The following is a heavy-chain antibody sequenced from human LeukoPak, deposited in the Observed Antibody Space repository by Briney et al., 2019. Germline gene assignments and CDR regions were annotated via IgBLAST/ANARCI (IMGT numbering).Heavy chain of an antibody. CDR1: GFTFSSYV. Sequence: GGSLRLSCAAPGFTFSSYVMSWVRQAPGKGLEWVSAISGSGGSTYYADAVKGRFTISRDNSKNTLYLQINSLRAEDTAVYYCAKSWFGLLRHFDYWGQGTLVAVSA. J-gene: IGHJ4*02. CDR2: ISGSGGST. D-gene: IGHD3/OR15-3a*01. V-gene: IGHV3-23*01. CDR3: AKSWFGLLRHFDY.